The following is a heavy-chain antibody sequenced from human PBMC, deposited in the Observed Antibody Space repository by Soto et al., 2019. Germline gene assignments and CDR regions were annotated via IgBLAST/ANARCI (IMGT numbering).Heavy chain of an antibody. CDR2: IWYDGSNK. V-gene: IGHV3-33*01. CDR3: ARDTARDKVRIYYGMDV. J-gene: IGHJ6*02. D-gene: IGHD3-10*01. CDR1: GFTFSSHG. Sequence: PGGSLRLSCAASGFTFSSHGMHWARQAPGKGLEWVAVIWYDGSNKYYADSVKGRFTISRDNSKNTLYLQMNSLRAEDTAVYYCARDTARDKVRIYYGMDVWGQGTTVTVSS.